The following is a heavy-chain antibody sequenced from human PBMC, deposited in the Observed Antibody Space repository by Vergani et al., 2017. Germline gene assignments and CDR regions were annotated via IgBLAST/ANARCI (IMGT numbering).Heavy chain of an antibody. CDR3: ARAKYYYDSSGQLGHFDY. Sequence: QVQLVESGGGLVKPGGSLRLSCAASGFTFSDYYMSWIRQAPGKGLEWVSYISSSSSYTNYADSVKGRFTISRDNAKNSLYLQMNSLRAEDTAVYYCARAKYYYDSSGQLGHFDYWGQGTLVTVSS. V-gene: IGHV3-11*05. J-gene: IGHJ4*02. D-gene: IGHD3-22*01. CDR2: ISSSSSYT. CDR1: GFTFSDYY.